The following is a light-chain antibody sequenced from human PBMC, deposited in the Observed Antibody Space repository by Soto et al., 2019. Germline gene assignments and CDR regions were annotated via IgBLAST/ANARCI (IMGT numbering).Light chain of an antibody. Sequence: EIVLTQSPGTLSLSPGERATLSCRASQSVSSYLAWYQQKPGQAPRLLIYDASTRATGISARFSGSGSGTDFTLTISSLEPEDFAVYYWQQRSNWPVTFGQGTRVEV. CDR3: QQRSNWPVT. CDR1: QSVSSY. J-gene: IGKJ1*01. CDR2: DAS. V-gene: IGKV3-11*01.